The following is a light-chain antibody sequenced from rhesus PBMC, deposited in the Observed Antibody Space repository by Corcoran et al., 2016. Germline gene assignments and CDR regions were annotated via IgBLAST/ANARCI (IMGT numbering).Light chain of an antibody. CDR3: MQALEFPWT. J-gene: IGKJ1*01. CDR1: QSLLDSEDGNTY. V-gene: IGKV2-104*02. Sequence: DIVMTRTPLSLPVTPGEPASISCRSSQSLLDSEDGNTYLDWYLQKPGQSPHLLIYEVSNRASGVPERFSGSGSDTDFTLKISRVEAEDVGVYYCMQALEFPWTFGQGTKVEIK. CDR2: EVS.